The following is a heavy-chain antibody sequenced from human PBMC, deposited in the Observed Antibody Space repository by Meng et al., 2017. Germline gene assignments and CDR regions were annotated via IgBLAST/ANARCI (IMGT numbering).Heavy chain of an antibody. CDR2: INHSGST. D-gene: IGHD6-6*01. V-gene: IGHV4-34*01. Sequence: QVLLQQWGAGLLMPSDTLSLTCAVYGGSFSGYYWSWIRQPPGKGLEWIGEINHSGSTNYNPSLKSRVTISVGTSKNQFSLKLSSVTAADTAVYYCARRGIAARPFYYWGQGTLVTVSS. CDR1: GGSFSGYY. CDR3: ARRGIAARPFYY. J-gene: IGHJ4*02.